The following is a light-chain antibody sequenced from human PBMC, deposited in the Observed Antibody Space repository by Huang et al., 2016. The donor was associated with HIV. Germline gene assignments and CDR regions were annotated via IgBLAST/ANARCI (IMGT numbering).Light chain of an antibody. Sequence: EIVLTQSPGTLSLSPGERATLSCWASQSVNSNYLAWYQQKPGQAPRLLIDGASNRATGSPDRFSGSGSGTDFTLTISRLEPEDFAVYYCHQYGSSPGTFGGGTKVEIK. CDR3: HQYGSSPGT. CDR1: QSVNSNY. CDR2: GAS. J-gene: IGKJ4*01. V-gene: IGKV3-20*01.